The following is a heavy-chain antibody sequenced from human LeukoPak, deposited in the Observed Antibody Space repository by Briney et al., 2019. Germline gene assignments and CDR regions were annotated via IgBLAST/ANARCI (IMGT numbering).Heavy chain of an antibody. CDR3: ARSGVRFDY. D-gene: IGHD3-3*01. CDR2: ISSSSSTI. CDR1: GFTFSSHS. Sequence: GGSLRLSCAASGFTFSSHSMNWVRQAPGKGLEWVSYISSSSSTIYYADSVKGRFTISRDNAKNSLYLQMNSLRAEDTAVYYCARSGVRFDYWGQGTLVTVSS. J-gene: IGHJ4*02. V-gene: IGHV3-48*01.